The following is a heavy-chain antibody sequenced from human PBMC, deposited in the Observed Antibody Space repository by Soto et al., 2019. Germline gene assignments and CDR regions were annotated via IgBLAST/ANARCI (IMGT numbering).Heavy chain of an antibody. CDR3: AREQYDILTGYYDY. CDR1: GYTFTSYA. Sequence: VSCKASGYTFTSYAMHWVRQAPGQRLEWMGWINAGNGNTKYSQKFQGRVTITRDTSASTAYMELSSLRSEDTAVYYCAREQYDILTGYYDYWGQGTLVTVSS. D-gene: IGHD3-9*01. CDR2: INAGNGNT. V-gene: IGHV1-3*01. J-gene: IGHJ4*02.